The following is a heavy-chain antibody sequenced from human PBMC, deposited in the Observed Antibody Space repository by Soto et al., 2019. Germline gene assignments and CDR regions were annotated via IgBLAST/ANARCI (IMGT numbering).Heavy chain of an antibody. V-gene: IGHV3-30*18. CDR1: GFTFSSYG. Sequence: GGSLRLSCAASGFTFSSYGMHWVRQAPGKGLEWVAVISYDGSNKYYADSVKGRFTISRDNSKNTLYLQMNSLRAEDTAVYYCAKDGYSSGWDGSPYYYYGMDVWGQGTTVTVSS. CDR2: ISYDGSNK. D-gene: IGHD6-19*01. J-gene: IGHJ6*02. CDR3: AKDGYSSGWDGSPYYYYGMDV.